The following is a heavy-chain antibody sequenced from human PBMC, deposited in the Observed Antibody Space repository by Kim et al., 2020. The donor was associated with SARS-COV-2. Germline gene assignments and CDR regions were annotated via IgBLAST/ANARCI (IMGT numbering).Heavy chain of an antibody. J-gene: IGHJ5*02. CDR2: ISWNSGSI. D-gene: IGHD6-13*01. CDR3: AKGGPRGSSSWYDWFDP. CDR1: GFTFGDYA. V-gene: IGHV3-9*01. Sequence: GGSLRLSCAASGFTFGDYAMHWVRQAPGKGLEWVSGISWNSGSIGYADSVKGRFTISRDNAKNSLYLQMNSLRAEDTALYYCAKGGPRGSSSWYDWFDPWGQGTLVTVSS.